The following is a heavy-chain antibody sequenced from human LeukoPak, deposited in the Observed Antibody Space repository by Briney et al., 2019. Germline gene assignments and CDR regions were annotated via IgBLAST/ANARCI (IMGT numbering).Heavy chain of an antibody. CDR2: INPNSGGT. Sequence: ASVKVSCKASGYTFTSYHMHWVRQAPGQGLEWMGIINPNSGGTNYAQKFQGRVTMTRDTSISTAYMELSRLRSDDTAVYYCARGHILLPYYMDVWGKGTTVTVSS. CDR3: ARGHILLPYYMDV. V-gene: IGHV1-2*02. CDR1: GYTFTSYH. J-gene: IGHJ6*03.